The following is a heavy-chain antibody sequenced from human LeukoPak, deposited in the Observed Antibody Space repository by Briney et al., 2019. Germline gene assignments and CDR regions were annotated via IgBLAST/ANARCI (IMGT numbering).Heavy chain of an antibody. D-gene: IGHD5-18*01. CDR3: ASSRRRIQLWSHDAFDI. CDR2: ISAYNGNT. J-gene: IGHJ3*02. CDR1: GYTFTSYG. V-gene: IGHV1-18*01. Sequence: ASVKVSCKASGYTFTSYGISWVRQAPGQGLEWMGWISAYNGNTNYAQKLQGRVTMTTGTSTSTAYMELRSLRSDDTAVYYCASSRRRIQLWSHDAFDIWGQGTMVTVSS.